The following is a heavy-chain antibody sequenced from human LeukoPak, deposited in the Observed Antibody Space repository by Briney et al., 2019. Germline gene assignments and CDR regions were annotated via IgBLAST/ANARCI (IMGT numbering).Heavy chain of an antibody. CDR3: ARGGDYGDYANTY. Sequence: PGGSLRLSCAASGFTFSNYAMHWVRQAPGKGLEYVSAISSNGGNTYYANSVKGRFTISRDNSKNTLFLQMGSLRTDDMALYYCARGGDYGDYANTYWGQGTLVTVSS. CDR1: GFTFSNYA. J-gene: IGHJ4*02. V-gene: IGHV3-64*01. CDR2: ISSNGGNT. D-gene: IGHD4-17*01.